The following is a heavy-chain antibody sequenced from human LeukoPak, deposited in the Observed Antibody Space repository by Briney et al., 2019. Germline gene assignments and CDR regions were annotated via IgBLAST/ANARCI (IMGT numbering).Heavy chain of an antibody. CDR3: VKDSSWMGEYYFDY. CDR1: EFTFSNYG. J-gene: IGHJ4*02. Sequence: GGSLRLSCAASEFTFSNYGMHWVRQAPGKGLEWVAFIRYDESNEYYADPVKGRFTISRDNSKNTRYLQMNSLRADDTAVYYCVKDSSWMGEYYFDYWGQGTLVTVSS. CDR2: IRYDESNE. D-gene: IGHD3-16*01. V-gene: IGHV3-30*02.